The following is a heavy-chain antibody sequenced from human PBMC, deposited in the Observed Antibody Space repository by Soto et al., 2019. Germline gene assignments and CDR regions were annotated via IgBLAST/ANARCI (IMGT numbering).Heavy chain of an antibody. V-gene: IGHV3-30-3*01. CDR3: AREGDSSGYYENWYLDL. Sequence: GGSLRLSCAASGFTFSSYAMHWVRQAPGKGLEWVAVISYDGSNKYYADSVKGRFTISRDNSKNTLYLQMNSLRAEDTAVYYCAREGDSSGYYENWYLDLWGRGTLVTVSS. CDR1: GFTFSSYA. J-gene: IGHJ2*01. CDR2: ISYDGSNK. D-gene: IGHD3-22*01.